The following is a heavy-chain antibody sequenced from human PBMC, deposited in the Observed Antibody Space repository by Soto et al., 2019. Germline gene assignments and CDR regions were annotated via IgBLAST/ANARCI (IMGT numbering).Heavy chain of an antibody. CDR2: IYYSGST. CDR1: GGSISSYC. V-gene: IGHV4-59*01. J-gene: IGHJ5*02. D-gene: IGHD3-9*01. Sequence: SETLSLTCTVSGGSISSYCWSWIRQPPGKGLEWIGYIYYSGSTNYNPSLKSRVTISVDTSKNQFSLKLSSVTAADTAVYYCARERPLRYFDRPPWFDPWGQGTLVTVSS. CDR3: ARERPLRYFDRPPWFDP.